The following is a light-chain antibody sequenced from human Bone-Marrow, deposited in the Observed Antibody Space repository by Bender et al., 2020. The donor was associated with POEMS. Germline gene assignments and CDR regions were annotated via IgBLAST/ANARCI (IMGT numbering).Light chain of an antibody. CDR3: GAWDDNLSRWM. CDR2: EDN. J-gene: IGLJ3*02. Sequence: SYELNQPPSVSVSPGQTASITCSGDKLGDDFASWYQQRPGQSPILVIYEDNKRPSGIPERFSGSNSGNTATLIIRGTQTMDEADYYCGAWDDNLSRWMFGGGTKLTVL. CDR1: KLGDDF. V-gene: IGLV3-1*01.